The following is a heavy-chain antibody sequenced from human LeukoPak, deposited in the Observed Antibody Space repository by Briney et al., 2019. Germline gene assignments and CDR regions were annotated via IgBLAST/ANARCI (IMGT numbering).Heavy chain of an antibody. J-gene: IGHJ3*02. V-gene: IGHV3-21*01. CDR3: ARDLTFPYSGSYGAFDI. CDR1: GFTFSGYS. CDR2: ISSSSSYI. Sequence: GGSLRLSCAASGFTFSGYSMNWVRQAPGKGLEWVSSISSSSSYIYYADSVKGRFTISRDNAKNSLYLQMNSLRAEDTAVYYCARDLTFPYSGSYGAFDIWGQGTMVTVSS. D-gene: IGHD1-26*01.